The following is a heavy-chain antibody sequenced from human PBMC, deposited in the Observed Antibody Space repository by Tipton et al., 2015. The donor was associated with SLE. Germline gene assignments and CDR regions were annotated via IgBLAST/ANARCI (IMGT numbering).Heavy chain of an antibody. D-gene: IGHD5-12*01. CDR3: ARDFYSGYEWDWYGMDV. V-gene: IGHV4-34*01. Sequence: TLSLTCAVYGGSLSGHYWSWIRQPPGKGLECIGESNDSGKTNYNPALKSRATISVDTSRNQFSLKLSSVTAADTAVYYCARDFYSGYEWDWYGMDVWGQGTTVTVSS. J-gene: IGHJ6*02. CDR1: GGSLSGHY. CDR2: SNDSGKT.